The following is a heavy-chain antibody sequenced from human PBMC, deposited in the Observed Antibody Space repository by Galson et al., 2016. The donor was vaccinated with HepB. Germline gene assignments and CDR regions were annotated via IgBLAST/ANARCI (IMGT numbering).Heavy chain of an antibody. CDR2: INHRGTT. Sequence: LSLTCAVYGGSFSDNYWGWIRQPPGKRLERIGEINHRGTTSSNPSLQSRITISVDTSNNQFSLTLSSVTAADTAVYYCARRRGLWFGEFTRYWYFDLWGRGTLVTVSS. CDR3: ARRRGLWFGEFTRYWYFDL. V-gene: IGHV4-34*01. D-gene: IGHD3-10*01. CDR1: GGSFSDNY. J-gene: IGHJ2*01.